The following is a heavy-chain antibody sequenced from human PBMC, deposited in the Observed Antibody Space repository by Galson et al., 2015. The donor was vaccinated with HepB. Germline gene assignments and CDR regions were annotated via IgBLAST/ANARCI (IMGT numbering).Heavy chain of an antibody. J-gene: IGHJ4*02. CDR3: ARELEGTCYFDY. D-gene: IGHD1-7*01. Sequence: SVKVSCKASGYTFTSYSIHWVRQAPGQGLEWMGRINPSDGNIHYAQKFKGRVTVTRDTSTSTVYMDLSSLASEDTAVYYCARELEGTCYFDYWGQGTLVTVSS. CDR2: INPSDGNI. V-gene: IGHV1-46*01. CDR1: GYTFTSYS.